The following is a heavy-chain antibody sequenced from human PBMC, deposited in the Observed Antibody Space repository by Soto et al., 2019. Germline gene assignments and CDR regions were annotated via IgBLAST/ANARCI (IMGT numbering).Heavy chain of an antibody. CDR2: IIPIFGTA. D-gene: IGHD6-13*01. CDR1: GGTFSSYA. Sequence: SVKVSCKASGGTFSSYAISWVRQAPGQRLEWMRGIIPIFGTANYAQKFQGRVTITADKSTSTAYMELSSLRSEDTAVYYCAGGLRMAAGGNDYYYCIEVLDQVTTAAAAS. V-gene: IGHV1-69*06. J-gene: IGHJ6*02. CDR3: AGGLRMAAGGNDYYYCIEV.